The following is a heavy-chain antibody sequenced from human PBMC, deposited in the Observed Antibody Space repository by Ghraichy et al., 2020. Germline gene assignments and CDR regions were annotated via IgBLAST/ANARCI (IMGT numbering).Heavy chain of an antibody. V-gene: IGHV4-59*01. Sequence: SQTLSLTCTVSGGSISSYYWSWIRQPPGKGLEWIGYIYYSGSTNYNPSLKSRVIISVDTSKNQFSLKLSSVTAADTAVYYCARGPPHDYMDYWGQGTLVTVSS. CDR3: ARGPPHDYMDY. CDR2: IYYSGST. CDR1: GGSISSYY. J-gene: IGHJ4*02.